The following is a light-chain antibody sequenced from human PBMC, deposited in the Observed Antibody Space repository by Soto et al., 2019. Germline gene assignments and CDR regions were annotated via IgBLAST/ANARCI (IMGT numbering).Light chain of an antibody. CDR1: QTINSW. Sequence: DIQMTQSPSTLSASVGDRVTITCRASQTINSWLAWYQQKPGKAPKLLIYKASSLERGVPSRFSGSGSGTEFTLTISSLQPDDFATYFCQQYNSYPSTFGQGTKLEIK. CDR3: QQYNSYPST. J-gene: IGKJ2*02. CDR2: KAS. V-gene: IGKV1-5*03.